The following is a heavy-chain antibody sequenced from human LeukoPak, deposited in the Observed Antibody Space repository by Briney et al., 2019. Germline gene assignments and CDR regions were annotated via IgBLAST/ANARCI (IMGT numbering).Heavy chain of an antibody. CDR3: ARAGPGDSTYGDY. D-gene: IGHD2/OR15-2a*01. CDR1: GGSNSSSNW. CDR2: IYHSGST. J-gene: IGHJ4*02. Sequence: SETLSLTCAVSGGSNSSSNWWSWVRQPPGKGLEWIGEIYHSGSTNYNPSLKSRVTISVDKSKNQFSLKLSSVTAADTAVYYCARAGPGDSTYGDYWGQGTLVTVSS. V-gene: IGHV4-4*02.